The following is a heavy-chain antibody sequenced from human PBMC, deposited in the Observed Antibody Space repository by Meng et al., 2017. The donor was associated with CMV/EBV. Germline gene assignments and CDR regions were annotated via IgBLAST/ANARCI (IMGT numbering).Heavy chain of an antibody. D-gene: IGHD2-2*02. Sequence: SVKVSCKASGGTFSSYAISWVRQAPGQGLEWMGGIIPIFGTANYAQRFQGRVTITTDESTSTAYMELSSLRSEDTAVYYCARGYCSSTSCYNAFDIWGQGTMVTVSS. CDR1: GGTFSSYA. J-gene: IGHJ3*02. V-gene: IGHV1-69*05. CDR2: IIPIFGTA. CDR3: ARGYCSSTSCYNAFDI.